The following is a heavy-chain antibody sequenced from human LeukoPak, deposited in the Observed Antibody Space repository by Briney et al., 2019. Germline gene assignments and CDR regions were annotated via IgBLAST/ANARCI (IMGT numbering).Heavy chain of an antibody. V-gene: IGHV1-8*03. D-gene: IGHD6-6*01. CDR3: ARAPNIAATDY. Sequence: ASVTVSCTASGYTFTSYDINWVRQAPGQGLEWMGWMNPNSGNTGYAQKFQGRVTITRNTSISTAYMELSSLRSEDTAVYYCARAPNIAATDYWGQGTLVTVSS. CDR2: MNPNSGNT. J-gene: IGHJ4*02. CDR1: GYTFTSYD.